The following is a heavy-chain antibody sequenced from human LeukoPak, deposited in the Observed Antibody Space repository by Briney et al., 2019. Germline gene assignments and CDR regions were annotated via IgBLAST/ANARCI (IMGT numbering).Heavy chain of an antibody. Sequence: PGGSLRLSCAASGFTFSTYVMSWVRQAPGKGLEWVSAISGNSVGTYYADSVKGRFTISRDNSKSTLFLQLTTLRAEDTAVYYCAKGVAPSWPWGQGTLVTVSS. D-gene: IGHD2-15*01. CDR2: ISGNSVGT. V-gene: IGHV3-23*01. J-gene: IGHJ5*02. CDR3: AKGVAPSWP. CDR1: GFTFSTYV.